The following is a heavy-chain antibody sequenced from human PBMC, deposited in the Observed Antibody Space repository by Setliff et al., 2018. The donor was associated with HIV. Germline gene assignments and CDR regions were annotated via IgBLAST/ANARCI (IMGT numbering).Heavy chain of an antibody. D-gene: IGHD6-13*01. CDR1: GGSFSTYY. V-gene: IGHV4-4*07. J-gene: IGHJ5*02. Sequence: PSETLSLTCTVSGGSFSTYYWSWIRQPAGEGLEYIGRVHSTGTTIYNPSLKSRVTMSVDTSKNQLSLKLRSVTAADTAVYYCARRQQLVRLFWFDPWGQGTLVTVSS. CDR2: VHSTGTT. CDR3: ARRQQLVRLFWFDP.